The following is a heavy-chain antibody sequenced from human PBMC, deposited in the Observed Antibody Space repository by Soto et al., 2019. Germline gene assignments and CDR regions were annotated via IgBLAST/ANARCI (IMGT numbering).Heavy chain of an antibody. CDR1: GYTFTSYG. CDR2: ISAYNGNT. Sequence: QVQLVQSGAEVKKPGDSVKVSCKASGYTFTSYGISWVRQAPGQGLEWMGWISAYNGNTNYAQKRQGRVTMTTDTSTSTAYMELRRLRSDDTALYYYALDYINADTSNGFDSWGQGTLVTVSS. V-gene: IGHV1-18*01. CDR3: ALDYINADTSNGFDS. D-gene: IGHD2-2*01. J-gene: IGHJ5*01.